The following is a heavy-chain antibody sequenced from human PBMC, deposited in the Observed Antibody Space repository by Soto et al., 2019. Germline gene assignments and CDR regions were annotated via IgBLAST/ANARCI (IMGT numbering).Heavy chain of an antibody. CDR2: INAGNGNT. CDR1: GYTFTSYA. D-gene: IGHD2-15*01. Sequence: GASVKVSCKASGYTFTSYAMHWVRQAPGQSLEWMGWINAGNGNTKYSQKFQGRVTITRDTSASTAYMELSSLRFEDTSVYYCARDLGGWPDYWGQGTLVTVSS. CDR3: ARDLGGWPDY. J-gene: IGHJ4*02. V-gene: IGHV1-3*01.